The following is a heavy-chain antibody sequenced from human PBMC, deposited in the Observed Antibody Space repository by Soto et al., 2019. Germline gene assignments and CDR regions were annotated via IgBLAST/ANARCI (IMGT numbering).Heavy chain of an antibody. CDR1: GYTFTSYA. CDR3: ARGAATAGAPGPYFQH. V-gene: IGHV1-3*01. CDR2: INAGNGNT. D-gene: IGHD6-13*01. J-gene: IGHJ1*01. Sequence: ASVKVSCKASGYTFTSYAMHWVRQAPGQRLEWMGWINAGNGNTKYSQKFQGRVTITRDTSASTAYMELSSLRSEDTAVYYCARGAATAGAPGPYFQHWGQGTLVNVSS.